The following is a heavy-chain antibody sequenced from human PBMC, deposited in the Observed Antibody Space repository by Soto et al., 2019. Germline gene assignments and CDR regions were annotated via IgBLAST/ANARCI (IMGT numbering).Heavy chain of an antibody. D-gene: IGHD1-1*01. Sequence: QVQLQESGPGLVKPSQTLSLTCTVSGGSINSDIYYWSWVRQHPGKGLESIGYISYSGSTYYNPSLKRRVIIAADSSKNQSPLKMRAVTAADTAVYYCARAHWRSGYYHYGMDVWGQGTTVTVSS. CDR2: ISYSGST. CDR3: ARAHWRSGYYHYGMDV. V-gene: IGHV4-31*03. J-gene: IGHJ6*02. CDR1: GGSINSDIYY.